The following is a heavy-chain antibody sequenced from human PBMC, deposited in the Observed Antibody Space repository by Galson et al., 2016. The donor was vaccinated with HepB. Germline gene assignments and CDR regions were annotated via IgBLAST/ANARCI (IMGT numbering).Heavy chain of an antibody. CDR3: ARENTKLTAGALDV. D-gene: IGHD6-13*01. CDR2: ISYDGTHQ. CDR1: GFIFSSYG. V-gene: IGHV3-30*03. J-gene: IGHJ3*01. Sequence: SLRLSCAASGFIFSSYGMHWVRQAPGKGLDWVAVISYDGTHQNYADSVKGRFTISRDKFKSMLYLEMNSLRDEDTAVYYCARENTKLTAGALDVWGLGTRVSVAS.